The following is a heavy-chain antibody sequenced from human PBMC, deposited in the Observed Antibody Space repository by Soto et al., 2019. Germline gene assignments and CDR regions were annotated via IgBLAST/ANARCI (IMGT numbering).Heavy chain of an antibody. CDR3: ARRGYSGGYGLDV. Sequence: GESLKISCEGSGYTFSSYWIAWVRQMPEKGLEWMGVIYPGDSDTRYSPSFQGQVTISADTSISTAYLQWSSLKASDTAMYYCARRGYSGGYGLDVWGQGNTVT. D-gene: IGHD3-22*01. J-gene: IGHJ6*02. V-gene: IGHV5-51*01. CDR2: IYPGDSDT. CDR1: GYTFSSYW.